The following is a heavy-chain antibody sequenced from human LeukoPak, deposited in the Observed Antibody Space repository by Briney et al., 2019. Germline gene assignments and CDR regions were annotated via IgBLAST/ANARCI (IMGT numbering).Heavy chain of an antibody. CDR2: ISSSGSTI. V-gene: IGHV3-48*03. J-gene: IGHJ6*03. D-gene: IGHD2-15*01. CDR1: GFTFSSYA. Sequence: GGSLRLSCAASGFTFSSYAMSWVRQAPGKGLEWVSYISSSGSTIYYADSVKGRFTISRDNAKNSLYLQMNSLRAEDTAVYYCARDSRCSGGSCYYYYYMDVWGKGTTVTISS. CDR3: ARDSRCSGGSCYYYYYMDV.